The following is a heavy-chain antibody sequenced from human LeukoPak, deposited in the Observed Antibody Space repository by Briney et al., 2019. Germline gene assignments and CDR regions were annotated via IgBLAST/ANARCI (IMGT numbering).Heavy chain of an antibody. CDR3: AREGEFQNDAFDI. Sequence: SETLSLTCTVSGGSISSGGYYWSWIRQHPGKGLEWIGYIYYSGSTYYNPSLKSRVTISVDTSKNQFSLKLSSVTAADTAVYYCAREGEFQNDAFDIWGQGTMVTVSS. V-gene: IGHV4-31*03. CDR2: IYYSGST. D-gene: IGHD3-16*01. J-gene: IGHJ3*02. CDR1: GGSISSGGYY.